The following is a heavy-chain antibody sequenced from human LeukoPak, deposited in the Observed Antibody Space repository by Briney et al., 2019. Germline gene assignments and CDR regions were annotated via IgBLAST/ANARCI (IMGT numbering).Heavy chain of an antibody. V-gene: IGHV4-34*01. CDR2: INHSGST. D-gene: IGHD7-27*01. Sequence: PSETLSLTCAVYGGSFSGYYWSWIRQPPGKGLEWIGEINHSGSTNYNPSLKSRVTISVDTSKNQFSLKLSSVTAADTAVYYCARDENWGSGYYYHGMDVWGQGTTVTVSS. J-gene: IGHJ6*02. CDR3: ARDENWGSGYYYHGMDV. CDR1: GGSFSGYY.